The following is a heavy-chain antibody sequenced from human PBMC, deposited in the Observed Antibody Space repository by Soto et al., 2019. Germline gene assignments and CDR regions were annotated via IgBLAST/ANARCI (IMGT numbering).Heavy chain of an antibody. V-gene: IGHV3-30*18. CDR2: ISYDGRNQ. J-gene: IGHJ4*02. CDR1: GFTFTNYG. CDR3: AKDRYYYGSGSYGPRFDC. D-gene: IGHD3-10*01. Sequence: QLQLVESGGGVVQPGRSLRLSCAASGFTFTNYGIHWVRQTPGKGLEWVAVISYDGRNQYYADSVKGRFTISKDISKNIVYMQMNSLRAEDTAMYHCAKDRYYYGSGSYGPRFDCLRQGTLVIVSS.